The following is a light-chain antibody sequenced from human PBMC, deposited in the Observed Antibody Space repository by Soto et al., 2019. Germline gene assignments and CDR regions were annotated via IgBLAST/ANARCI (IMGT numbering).Light chain of an antibody. V-gene: IGKV3-15*01. CDR1: QSVTSN. CDR2: GAS. CDR3: QQYNNWPPWT. J-gene: IGKJ1*01. Sequence: IVMTQAPATLSVSPGERATLSCRASQSVTSNLAWYQQKPGQAPRLLIYGASTRATAIPARFSGSGSGTEFTLTINSLQSEDFAVYYCQQYNNWPPWTFGQGTKVDIK.